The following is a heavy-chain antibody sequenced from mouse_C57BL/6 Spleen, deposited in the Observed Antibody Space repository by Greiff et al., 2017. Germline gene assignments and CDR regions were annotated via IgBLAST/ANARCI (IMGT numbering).Heavy chain of an antibody. CDR1: GFTFSDYY. D-gene: IGHD3-2*02. CDR3: ARDGLRHGFAY. V-gene: IGHV5-16*01. Sequence: EVKLMASEGGLVQPGSSMKLSCTASGFTFSDYYMAWVRQVPEKGLEWVANINYDGSSTYYLDSLKSRFIISRDNAKNILYLQMSSLKSEDTATYYCARDGLRHGFAYWGQGTLVTVSA. J-gene: IGHJ3*01. CDR2: INYDGSST.